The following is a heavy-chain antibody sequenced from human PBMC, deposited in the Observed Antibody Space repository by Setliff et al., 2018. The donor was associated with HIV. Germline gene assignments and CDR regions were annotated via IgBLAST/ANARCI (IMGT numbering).Heavy chain of an antibody. Sequence: ASVKVSCKASGFTFTEYYIHWVRQAPGQGLEWMGWVSPHGGYTSYAKKFQGRITMTTDTSIATAYMELRGLTSDDTAIYYCARGWGLWFGQLSILPLDPWGQGTLVTVSS. V-gene: IGHV1-2*02. CDR3: ARGWGLWFGQLSILPLDP. J-gene: IGHJ5*02. CDR2: VSPHGGYT. D-gene: IGHD3-10*01. CDR1: GFTFTEYY.